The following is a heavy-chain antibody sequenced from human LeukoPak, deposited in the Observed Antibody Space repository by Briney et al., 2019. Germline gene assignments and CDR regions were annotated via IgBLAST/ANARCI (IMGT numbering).Heavy chain of an antibody. CDR3: AREPPGY. Sequence: SQTLSLTCTVSGGSVTSGNYYWNWIRQPAGKGLEWIGRIYTNGGASYNPSLKSRVTISIDASKNQFSLKLSSVAAADTAVYYCAREPPGYWGQGILVTVSS. J-gene: IGHJ4*02. CDR2: IYTNGGA. CDR1: GGSVTSGNYY. V-gene: IGHV4-61*02.